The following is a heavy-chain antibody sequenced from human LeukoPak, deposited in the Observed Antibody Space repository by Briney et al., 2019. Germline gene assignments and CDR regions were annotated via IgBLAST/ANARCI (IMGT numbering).Heavy chain of an antibody. D-gene: IGHD2-2*01. Sequence: GESLKISCQGSGYSFSSYWIGWVRQMPGKGLEWMGIIYPGDSDTRYSPSFQGQVTISADKSNSTAYLQWSRLKASDTAMYYCARRPLHCSSTACYAEGGDYWGQGTLVTVSS. CDR1: GYSFSSYW. V-gene: IGHV5-51*01. CDR3: ARRPLHCSSTACYAEGGDY. J-gene: IGHJ4*02. CDR2: IYPGDSDT.